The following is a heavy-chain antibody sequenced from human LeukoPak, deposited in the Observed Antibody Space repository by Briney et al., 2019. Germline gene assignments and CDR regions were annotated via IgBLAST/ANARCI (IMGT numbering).Heavy chain of an antibody. CDR2: IDWDDEK. Sequence: SGPVLVKPTQTLTLTCAFSGFSLSANGMCVSWIRQPPGKALEWLARIDWDDEKFYNTSLKTRLTISKDTSKKQVVLTMTNMAPVDTATYHCARMYCTGGTCLGRGWHFDYWGHGTLVTVSS. CDR3: ARMYCTGGTCLGRGWHFDY. CDR1: GFSLSANGMC. D-gene: IGHD2-15*01. J-gene: IGHJ4*01. V-gene: IGHV2-70*16.